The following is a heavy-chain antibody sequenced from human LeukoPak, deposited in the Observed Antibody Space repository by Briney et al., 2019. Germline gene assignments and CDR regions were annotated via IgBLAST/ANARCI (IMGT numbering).Heavy chain of an antibody. CDR3: AKVTVGVGLSY. D-gene: IGHD3-3*01. Sequence: SETLSLTCAVYGGSFSDNYWSWIRQPPGKGLEWIGEINHSGSTTNYNPSLKSRVTISVDTSTKQFSLKLSSVTAADTAVYYCAKVTVGVGLSYWGQGTLVTVSS. CDR1: GGSFSDNY. J-gene: IGHJ4*02. V-gene: IGHV4-34*01. CDR2: INHSGSTT.